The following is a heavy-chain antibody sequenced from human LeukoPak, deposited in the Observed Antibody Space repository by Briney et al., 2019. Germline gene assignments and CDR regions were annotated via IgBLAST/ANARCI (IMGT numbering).Heavy chain of an antibody. J-gene: IGHJ4*02. V-gene: IGHV4-39*01. Sequence: FGTPSPTRTFSGGSNSSSSYYWGWVRPPPREGLEWIGSIYYSGSTYYNPSLKSRVTISVDTSKNQFSLKLSSVTAADTAVYYCASGSVGATQNWGQGTLVTVSS. CDR1: GGSNSSSSYY. D-gene: IGHD1-26*01. CDR3: ASGSVGATQN. CDR2: IYYSGST.